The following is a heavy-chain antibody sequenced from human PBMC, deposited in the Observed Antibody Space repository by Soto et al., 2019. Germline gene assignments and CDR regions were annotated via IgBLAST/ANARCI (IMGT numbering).Heavy chain of an antibody. J-gene: IGHJ6*02. D-gene: IGHD3-10*01. V-gene: IGHV3-23*01. CDR2: ISGSGDST. Sequence: GGSLRLSCAASGFTFSDYYMSWIRQAPGKGLEWVSDISGSGDSTYYADSVKGRFTISRDNSKNTLYLLLNSLRVEDTAVYYCAKARGMNYYSGTDVWGQGTTVTVSS. CDR3: AKARGMNYYSGTDV. CDR1: GFTFSDYY.